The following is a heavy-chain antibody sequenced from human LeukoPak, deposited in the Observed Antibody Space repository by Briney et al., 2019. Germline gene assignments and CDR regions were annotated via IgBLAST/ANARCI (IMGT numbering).Heavy chain of an antibody. J-gene: IGHJ4*02. CDR3: ARSVYSGYEDY. CDR1: GFTFSSYW. D-gene: IGHD5-12*01. V-gene: IGHV3-7*01. Sequence: GGSLRLSYAASGFTFSSYWMSWVRQAPGKGLEWVANIKQDGSEKYYVDSVKGRFTISRDNAKNSLYLQMNSLRAEDTAVYYCARSVYSGYEDYWGQGTLVTVSS. CDR2: IKQDGSEK.